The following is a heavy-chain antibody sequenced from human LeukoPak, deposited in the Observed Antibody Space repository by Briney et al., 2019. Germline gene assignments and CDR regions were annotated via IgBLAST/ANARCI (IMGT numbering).Heavy chain of an antibody. J-gene: IGHJ4*02. Sequence: GASVKVSCKASGYTFTSYAMHWVRQAPGQRLEWMGWINAGNGNTKYSQKFQGRVTITRDTSASTAYMELSSLGSEDTAVYYCARDTEPDFWGSFDYWGQGTLVTVSS. CDR3: ARDTEPDFWGSFDY. V-gene: IGHV1-3*01. CDR2: INAGNGNT. CDR1: GYTFTSYA. D-gene: IGHD7-27*01.